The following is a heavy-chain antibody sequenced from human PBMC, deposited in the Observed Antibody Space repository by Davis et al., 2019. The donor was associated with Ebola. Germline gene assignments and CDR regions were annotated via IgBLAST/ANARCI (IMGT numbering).Heavy chain of an antibody. V-gene: IGHV3-7*03. CDR1: GFTFSSYW. Sequence: GESLKISCAASGFTFSSYWMSWVRQAPGKGLEWVANIKQDGSEKYYVDSVKGRFTISRDNAKNSLYLQMNSLRAEDTAVYYCARDLSGAAAGSNWGQGTLVTVSS. CDR3: ARDLSGAAAGSN. D-gene: IGHD6-13*01. J-gene: IGHJ4*02. CDR2: IKQDGSEK.